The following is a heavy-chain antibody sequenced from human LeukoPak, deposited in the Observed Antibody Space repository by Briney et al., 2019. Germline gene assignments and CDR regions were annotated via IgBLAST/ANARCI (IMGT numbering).Heavy chain of an antibody. J-gene: IGHJ4*02. CDR3: ASRGLSSSSYGLVY. V-gene: IGHV3-21*01. CDR2: ISSSSSYI. Sequence: GGPLRLSCAASGFTFSSYSMNWLRQAPGKGLEWVSSISSSSSYIYYADSVKGRFTISRDKAKNSLYLQMNSLRAEDTAVYYRASRGLSSSSYGLVYWGQGTLVTVSS. CDR1: GFTFSSYS. D-gene: IGHD6-6*01.